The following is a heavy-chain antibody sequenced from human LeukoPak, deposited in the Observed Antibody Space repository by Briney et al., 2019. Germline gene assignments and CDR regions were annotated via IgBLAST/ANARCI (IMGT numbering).Heavy chain of an antibody. J-gene: IGHJ4*02. CDR3: ARVGYSYGSYYFDY. CDR1: GFTFSSYG. V-gene: IGHV3-33*01. CDR2: IWYDGSNK. Sequence: PGGSLRLSCAASGFTFSSYGMHWVRQAPGKGLEWVAVIWYDGSNKYYADSVKGRFTISRDNSKNTLYLQMNSLRAEDTAVYYCARVGYSYGSYYFDYWCQGTLVTVSS. D-gene: IGHD5-18*01.